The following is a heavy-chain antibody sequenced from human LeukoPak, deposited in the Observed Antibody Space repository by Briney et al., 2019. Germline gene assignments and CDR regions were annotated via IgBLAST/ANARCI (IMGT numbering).Heavy chain of an antibody. D-gene: IGHD3-9*01. Sequence: PSQTLSLTCTLSGGSISSGGYYCSWIRQHPGKGLEWNGYIYYSVSTYYIPSLKSRVTISVDTSKNQFSLKLSSVTAADTAVYYCARGLSLSRDYDILTGPPDAFDIWGQGTMVTVSS. CDR2: IYYSVST. V-gene: IGHV4-31*03. CDR1: GGSISSGGYY. CDR3: ARGLSLSRDYDILTGPPDAFDI. J-gene: IGHJ3*02.